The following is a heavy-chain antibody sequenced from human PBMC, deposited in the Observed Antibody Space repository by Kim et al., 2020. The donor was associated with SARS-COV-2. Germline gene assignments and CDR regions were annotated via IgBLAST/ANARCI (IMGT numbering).Heavy chain of an antibody. D-gene: IGHD5-12*01. CDR3: AFGWLYLPNGDY. J-gene: IGHJ4*02. CDR1: GFMFSSYS. V-gene: IGHV3-21*01. Sequence: GGSLRLSCEASGFMFSSYSVNWVRQAPGKGLEWISSLSASTTYIRYTDSVKGRFTISRDNGKNAVYLEMNSLRTEDTAVYYCAFGWLYLPNGDYWGQGIQVTVSS. CDR2: LSASTTYI.